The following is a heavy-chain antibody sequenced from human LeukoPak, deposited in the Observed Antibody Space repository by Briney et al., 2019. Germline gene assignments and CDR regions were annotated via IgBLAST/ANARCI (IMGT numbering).Heavy chain of an antibody. V-gene: IGHV3-30-3*01. Sequence: PGGSLRLSCAASGFTFSSYAMHWVRQAPGKGLEWVAVISYDGSNKYYADSVKGRFTISRGNSKNTLYLQMNSLRAEDTAVYYCTEEAPNNWGQGTLVTVSS. CDR2: ISYDGSNK. J-gene: IGHJ4*02. CDR3: TEEAPNN. CDR1: GFTFSSYA.